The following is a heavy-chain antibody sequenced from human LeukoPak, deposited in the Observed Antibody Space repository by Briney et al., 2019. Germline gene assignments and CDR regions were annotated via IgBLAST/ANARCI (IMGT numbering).Heavy chain of an antibody. D-gene: IGHD3-10*01. CDR3: ARESGYYGSGSYYNGGGFDY. CDR1: GYTFTSYY. J-gene: IGHJ4*02. Sequence: ASVKVSCKACGYTFTSYYMHWVRQAPGQGLEWMGIINPSGGSTSYAQKFQGRVTMTRDTSTSTVYMELSSLRSEDTAVYYCARESGYYGSGSYYNGGGFDYWGQGTLVTVSS. V-gene: IGHV1-46*01. CDR2: INPSGGST.